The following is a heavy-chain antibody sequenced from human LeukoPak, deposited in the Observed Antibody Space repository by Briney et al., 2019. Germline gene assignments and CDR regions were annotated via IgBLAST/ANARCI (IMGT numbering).Heavy chain of an antibody. D-gene: IGHD3-10*01. Sequence: ASVKVSCKASGYTFTSCGISWVRQAPGQGLEWMGWISAYNGNTNYAQKLQGRVTMTTDTSTSTAYMELRSLRSDDTAVYYCARDPLHYYGSGGTNFDYWGQGTLVTVSS. CDR3: ARDPLHYYGSGGTNFDY. CDR1: GYTFTSCG. CDR2: ISAYNGNT. J-gene: IGHJ4*02. V-gene: IGHV1-18*01.